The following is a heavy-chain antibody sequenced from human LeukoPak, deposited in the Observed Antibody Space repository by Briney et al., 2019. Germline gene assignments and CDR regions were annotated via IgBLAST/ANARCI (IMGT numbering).Heavy chain of an antibody. CDR2: IYYSGST. D-gene: IGHD1-26*01. V-gene: IGHV4-59*01. Sequence: SETLSLTCTVSGGSISSYYWSWIRQPPGKGLEWIGYIYYSGSTNYNPSLKSRVTISVDASKNQFSLKLSSVTAADTAVYYWAAREYSGSYFGNWGQGTLVTVSS. CDR3: AAREYSGSYFGN. CDR1: GGSISSYY. J-gene: IGHJ4*01.